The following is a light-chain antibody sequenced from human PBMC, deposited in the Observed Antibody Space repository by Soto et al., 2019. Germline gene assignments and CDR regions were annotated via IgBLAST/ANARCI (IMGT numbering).Light chain of an antibody. Sequence: EIVLTRSPVTLSLSPGERATLSCRASQSVSSNYLAWYQQKPGQAPRLLIYGASSRATGIPDRFSGSGSGTDFTLTISRLEPEDFAVYYCQQYGSSPATFGGGTKVDIK. CDR3: QQYGSSPAT. CDR2: GAS. V-gene: IGKV3-20*01. CDR1: QSVSSNY. J-gene: IGKJ4*01.